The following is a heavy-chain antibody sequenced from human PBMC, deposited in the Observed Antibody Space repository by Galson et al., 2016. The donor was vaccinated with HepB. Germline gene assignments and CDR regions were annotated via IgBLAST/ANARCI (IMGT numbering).Heavy chain of an antibody. CDR2: IYYSGST. D-gene: IGHD3-22*01. CDR1: GGSTSSYY. Sequence: SETLSLTCTVSGGSTSSYYWSWIRQPPGQGLEWIGYIYYSGSTSYNPSFKSRVTISVDTSKNQFSLKLRSVTAADTAVYYCARDRDSSSYYSLDYWGQGTPVTVSS. CDR3: ARDRDSSSYYSLDY. V-gene: IGHV4-59*01. J-gene: IGHJ4*02.